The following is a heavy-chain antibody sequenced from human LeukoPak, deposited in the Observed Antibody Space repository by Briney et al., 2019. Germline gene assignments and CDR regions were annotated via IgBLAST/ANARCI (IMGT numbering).Heavy chain of an antibody. D-gene: IGHD6-19*01. CDR2: IYYSGST. CDR1: GGSISSSSYY. J-gene: IGHJ4*02. Sequence: SETLSLTCTVSGGSISSSSYYWGWIRQPPGKGLEWIGSIYYSGSTYYNPSLKSRVTISVDTSKNQFSLKLSSVTAADTAVYYCARRGLGAGSGWYEGRFDYWGQGTLVTVSS. CDR3: ARRGLGAGSGWYEGRFDY. V-gene: IGHV4-39*01.